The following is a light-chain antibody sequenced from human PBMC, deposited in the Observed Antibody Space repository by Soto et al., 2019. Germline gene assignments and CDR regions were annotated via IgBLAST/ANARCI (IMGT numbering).Light chain of an antibody. V-gene: IGLV2-18*02. Sequence: QSALTQPPSVSASPGQSVTISCTGTSSDVGSYDRVSWYQQPPGTAPKLMIYEVSNRPSGVPDRFSGSKSGNTASLTSSGLQAEDEADYFCASYTTSSAFVVFGGGTKLTVL. J-gene: IGLJ2*01. CDR3: ASYTTSSAFVV. CDR1: SSDVGSYDR. CDR2: EVS.